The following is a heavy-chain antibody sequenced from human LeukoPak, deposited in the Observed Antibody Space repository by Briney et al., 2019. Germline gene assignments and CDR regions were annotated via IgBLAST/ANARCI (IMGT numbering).Heavy chain of an antibody. Sequence: ASVKVSCKASGYTFTGYYMHWVRQAPGQGLEWMGWINPNSGGTNYAQKFQGRVTMTRDTSISTAHMELSRLRSDDTAVYYCARVGATMVRGVIIESLYYFDYWGQGTLVTVSS. D-gene: IGHD3-10*01. CDR1: GYTFTGYY. V-gene: IGHV1-2*02. CDR3: ARVGATMVRGVIIESLYYFDY. CDR2: INPNSGGT. J-gene: IGHJ4*02.